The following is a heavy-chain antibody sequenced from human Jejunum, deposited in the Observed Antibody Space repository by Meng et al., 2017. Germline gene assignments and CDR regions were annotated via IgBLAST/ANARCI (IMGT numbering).Heavy chain of an antibody. V-gene: IGHV4-39*07. CDR1: GGSISSSSYY. J-gene: IGHJ5*02. D-gene: IGHD2-15*01. CDR2: IHYSGST. CDR3: ARDKGCSGGSCYLPNTNWFDP. Sequence: SETLSLTCTVSGGSISSSSYYWGWIRQPPGKGLEWIGSIHYSGSTYYNPSLTSRVTRSVDTSMNQFSLKLSSVTAADTAVYYCARDKGCSGGSCYLPNTNWFDPWGQGTLVTVSS.